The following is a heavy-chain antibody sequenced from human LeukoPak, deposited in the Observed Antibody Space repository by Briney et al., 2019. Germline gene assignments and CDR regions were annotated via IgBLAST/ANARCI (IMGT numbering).Heavy chain of an antibody. CDR2: IYYSGST. J-gene: IGHJ4*02. V-gene: IGHV4-30-4*08. CDR3: ASITGGYIDY. D-gene: IGHD2-8*02. CDR1: GGSISSGDYY. Sequence: SETLSLTCTVSGGSISSGDYYWSWIRQPPGKGLEWIGYIYYSGSTYYNPSLKSRVTISVDTSKNQFSLRLSSVAAADTAVYYCASITGGYIDYWGQGTLVTVSS.